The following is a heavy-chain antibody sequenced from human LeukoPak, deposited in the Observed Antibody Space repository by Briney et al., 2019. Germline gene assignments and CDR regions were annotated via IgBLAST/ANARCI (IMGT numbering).Heavy chain of an antibody. CDR1: GYTFTSYD. D-gene: IGHD6-25*01. J-gene: IGHJ3*02. V-gene: IGHV1-8*01. CDR3: ARSKISSGGAFDI. CDR2: MNPNSGNT. Sequence: ASVKVSCKASGYTFTSYDINWVRQATGQGLEWMGWMNPNSGNTGYAQKFQGRVTMTRNTSISTAYMELSSLRSEDTAVYYCARSKISSGGAFDIWGQGTIVTVS.